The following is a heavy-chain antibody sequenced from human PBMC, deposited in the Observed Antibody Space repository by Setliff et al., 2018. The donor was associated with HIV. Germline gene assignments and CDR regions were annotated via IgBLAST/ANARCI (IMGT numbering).Heavy chain of an antibody. J-gene: IGHJ4*02. V-gene: IGHV3-30*04. Sequence: GGSLRLSCAGSGFSFSSYTMHWVRQAPGQGLEWVALISYDGSHKFFSDSVKGRFTISRDNSKDTLYLQMNSLTIDDTAVYFCARDRADWNDEGSYYFDLWGRGTLVTVS. CDR2: ISYDGSHK. D-gene: IGHD1-1*01. CDR1: GFSFSSYT. CDR3: ARDRADWNDEGSYYFDL.